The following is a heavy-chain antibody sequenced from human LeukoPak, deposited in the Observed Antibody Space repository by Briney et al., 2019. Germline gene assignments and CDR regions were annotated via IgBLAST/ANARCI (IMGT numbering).Heavy chain of an antibody. CDR3: ARGKYSSSWAPFDY. CDR2: ISYDGSNK. Sequence: PGRSLRLPCAASGFTFSSYTMDWVRQAPGKGLEWVAVISYDGSNKYYADSVKGRFTIPRDNSKNTLYLQMNSLRAEETAVYYCARGKYSSSWAPFDYWGQGTLVTVSS. J-gene: IGHJ4*02. D-gene: IGHD6-13*01. V-gene: IGHV3-30-3*01. CDR1: GFTFSSYT.